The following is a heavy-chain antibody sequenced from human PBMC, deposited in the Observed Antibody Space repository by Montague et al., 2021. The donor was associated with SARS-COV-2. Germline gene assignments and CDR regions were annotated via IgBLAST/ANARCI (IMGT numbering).Heavy chain of an antibody. V-gene: IGHV3-23*01. CDR2: ISGFGGGT. J-gene: IGHJ5*02. CDR3: AKSFSGTRNWFDI. CDR1: GFIFPNHG. Sequence: SLRLSCAASGFIFPNHGMNWVRRAPGKGLESVAGISGFGGGTYYSDSVKGRFTISRATSNSTLFLQMDGLRAEDTAIYYCAKSFSGTRNWFDIWGQGTLVTVSS. D-gene: IGHD1-14*01.